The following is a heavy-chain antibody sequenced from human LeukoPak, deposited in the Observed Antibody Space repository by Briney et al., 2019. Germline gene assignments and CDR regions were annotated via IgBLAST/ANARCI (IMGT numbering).Heavy chain of an antibody. V-gene: IGHV3-33*01. D-gene: IGHD2-2*01. CDR1: GFTFSSYG. Sequence: GGSLRPSCAASGFTFSSYGMHWVRQAPGKGLEWVAVIWYDGSNKYYADSVKGRFTISRDNSKNTLYLQMNSLRAEDTAVYYCARVGYTTSPYYYYYMDVWGKGTTVTVSS. CDR2: IWYDGSNK. J-gene: IGHJ6*03. CDR3: ARVGYTTSPYYYYYMDV.